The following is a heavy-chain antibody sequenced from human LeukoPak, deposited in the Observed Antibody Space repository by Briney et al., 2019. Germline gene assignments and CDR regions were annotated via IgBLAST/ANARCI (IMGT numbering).Heavy chain of an antibody. CDR2: INWNGGST. D-gene: IGHD6-19*01. V-gene: IGHV3-20*04. J-gene: IGHJ4*02. CDR3: AKLPLGYSSGWYETYFDY. CDR1: GFTFDDYG. Sequence: GGSLRLSCAASGFTFDDYGMSWVRQAPGKGLEWVSGINWNGGSTGYADSVKGRFTISRDNSKNTPYLQMNSLRAEDTAVYYCAKLPLGYSSGWYETYFDYWGQGTLVTVSS.